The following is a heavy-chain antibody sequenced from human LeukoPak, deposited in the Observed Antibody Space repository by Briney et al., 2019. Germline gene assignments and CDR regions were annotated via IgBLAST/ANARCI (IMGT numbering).Heavy chain of an antibody. CDR2: ISYDGGNK. CDR3: ARVATIAAAEAATGPPGNKNDY. V-gene: IGHV3-30*04. J-gene: IGHJ4*02. Sequence: GGSLRLSCAASGFTFSSYAMQWVRQAPGKGREWEAVISYDGGNKYYADSVKGRFNMTRESAKNTTYMQMNRRRAEETAVYYCARVATIAAAEAATGPPGNKNDYCGQGTLVTVSS. CDR1: GFTFSSYA. D-gene: IGHD6-13*01.